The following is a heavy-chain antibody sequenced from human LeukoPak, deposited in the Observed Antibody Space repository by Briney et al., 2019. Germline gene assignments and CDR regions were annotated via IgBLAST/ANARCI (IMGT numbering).Heavy chain of an antibody. Sequence: ASVKVSCKASGYTFTGYYMHWVRQAPGQGLEWMGWINPNSGGTNYAQKFQGRATMTRDTSISTVYMELSRLRSDDTAVYYCARVLPRIAVAPGFGYWGQGTLVTVSS. CDR1: GYTFTGYY. V-gene: IGHV1-2*02. CDR2: INPNSGGT. J-gene: IGHJ4*02. D-gene: IGHD6-19*01. CDR3: ARVLPRIAVAPGFGY.